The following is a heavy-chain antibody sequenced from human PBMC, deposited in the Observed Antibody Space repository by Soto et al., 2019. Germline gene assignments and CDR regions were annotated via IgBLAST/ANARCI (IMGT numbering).Heavy chain of an antibody. CDR3: ARGKQQLVRSYYGMDV. J-gene: IGHJ6*02. CDR1: GYSISSGYY. V-gene: IGHV4-38-2*01. Sequence: XETLSLTSAVSGYSISSGYYWGWIRQPPGKGLEWIGSIYHSGSTYYNPSLKSRVTISVDTSKNQFSLKLSSVTAADTAVYYCARGKQQLVRSYYGMDVWGQGTTVTVSS. D-gene: IGHD6-13*01. CDR2: IYHSGST.